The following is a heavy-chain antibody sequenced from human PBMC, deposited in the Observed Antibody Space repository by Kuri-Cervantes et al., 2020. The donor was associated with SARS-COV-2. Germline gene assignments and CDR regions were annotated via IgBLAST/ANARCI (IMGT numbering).Heavy chain of an antibody. V-gene: IGHV1-2*04. CDR3: ARSTAFRRLVVISQGGAFDI. CDR1: GYIFTGYY. D-gene: IGHD3-22*01. Sequence: ASVKVSCKASGYIFTGYYMHWVRQAPGQGLEWMGWINPNSGGTNYAQKFQGWVTMTRDTSISTVYMELSKLRSDDTAVYYCARSTAFRRLVVISQGGAFDIWGQGTMVTVSS. CDR2: INPNSGGT. J-gene: IGHJ3*02.